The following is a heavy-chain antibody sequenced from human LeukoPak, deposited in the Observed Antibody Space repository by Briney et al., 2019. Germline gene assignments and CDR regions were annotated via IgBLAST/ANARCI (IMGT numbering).Heavy chain of an antibody. CDR1: SFTFSSYT. V-gene: IGHV3-30*04. Sequence: GGSLRLSCAASSFTFSSYTMHWVRQAPGKGLEWVAIISYDGSSKYYADSVKGRFTLSRDNSKNMLYLQMNSLRADDTAVYYCARESLGGSWFDYWGQGTLVTVSS. J-gene: IGHJ4*02. CDR3: ARESLGGSWFDY. CDR2: ISYDGSSK. D-gene: IGHD6-13*01.